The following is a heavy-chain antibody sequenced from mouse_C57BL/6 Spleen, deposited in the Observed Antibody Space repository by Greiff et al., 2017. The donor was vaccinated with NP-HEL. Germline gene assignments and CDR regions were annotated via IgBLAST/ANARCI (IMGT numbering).Heavy chain of an antibody. J-gene: IGHJ3*01. CDR3: AREGFYYGSNSWFAY. CDR1: GFNIKNTY. V-gene: IGHV14-3*01. D-gene: IGHD1-1*01. Sequence: VQLKESVAELVRPGASVKLSCTASGFNIKNTYMHWVKQRPEQGLEWIGRIDPANGNTKYVPKFQGKATITRDTSSNTAYLQLSSLTSEDTAIYYCAREGFYYGSNSWFAYWGQGTLVTVSA. CDR2: IDPANGNT.